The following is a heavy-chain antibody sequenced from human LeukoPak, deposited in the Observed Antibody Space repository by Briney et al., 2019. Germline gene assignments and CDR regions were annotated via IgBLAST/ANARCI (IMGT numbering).Heavy chain of an antibody. CDR2: ISGSGGST. D-gene: IGHD6-13*01. CDR1: GFAFDEYG. Sequence: PGGSLRLSCTASGFAFDEYGMSWVRQVPGKGLEWVSAISGSGGSTYYADSVKGRFTISRDNSKNTLYLQMNSLRAEDTAVYYCAKDPIQPGIAAAAAAFDIWGQGTMVTVSS. V-gene: IGHV3-23*01. CDR3: AKDPIQPGIAAAAAAFDI. J-gene: IGHJ3*02.